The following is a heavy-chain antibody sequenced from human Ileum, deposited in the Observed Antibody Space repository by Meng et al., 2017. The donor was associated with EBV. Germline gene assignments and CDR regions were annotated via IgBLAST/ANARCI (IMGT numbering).Heavy chain of an antibody. CDR1: GDSISSNSW. V-gene: IGHV4-4*03. CDR2: IYHSGST. J-gene: IGHJ4*02. D-gene: IGHD4-17*01. CDR3: ASGRDYAWHS. Sequence: VQLEGSCPGLVKAPGTLSLTCAGSGDSISSNSWWSWVRQPPGKGLEWIGEIYHSGSTNYNPSFKSRVTMSVDKSKNQISLNLSAVTAADTAVYYCASGRDYAWHSWGRGTLVTVSS.